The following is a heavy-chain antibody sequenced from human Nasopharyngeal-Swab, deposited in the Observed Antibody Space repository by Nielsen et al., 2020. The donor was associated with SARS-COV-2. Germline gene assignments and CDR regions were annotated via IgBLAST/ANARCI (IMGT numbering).Heavy chain of an antibody. CDR2: LYYSGST. D-gene: IGHD1-26*01. CDR3: ARDWDGYYYYGMDV. J-gene: IGHJ6*02. CDR1: GGSFSGYY. Sequence: GSLRLSCAVYGGSFSGYYWSWIRQPPGKGLEWIVYLYYSGSTNYNPSLKSRVTISVDTSKNQFSLKLSSVTAADTAVYYCARDWDGYYYYGMDVWGQGTTVTVSS. V-gene: IGHV4-59*01.